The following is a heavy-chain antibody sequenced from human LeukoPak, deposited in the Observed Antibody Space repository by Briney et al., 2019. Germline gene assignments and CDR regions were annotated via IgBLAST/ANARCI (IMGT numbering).Heavy chain of an antibody. CDR3: ARDHSSSSEDY. CDR2: IFHTVST. D-gene: IGHD6-13*01. CDR1: GYSISSGYY. J-gene: IGHJ4*02. V-gene: IGHV4-38-2*02. Sequence: SETLSLTCTVSGYSISSGYYWAWIRQPPGKGLEWIGSIFHTVSTYHNPSLKSRVTISVDTSKNQFSLKLNSVTAADTAVYYCARDHSSSSEDYWGQGTLVTVSS.